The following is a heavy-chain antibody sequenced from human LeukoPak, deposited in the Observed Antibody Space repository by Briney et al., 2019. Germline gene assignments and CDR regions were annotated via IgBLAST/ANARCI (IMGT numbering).Heavy chain of an antibody. Sequence: KPGRSLRLSCAASGFTFSSYSMNWVSQAPGKGLEWGSSISSSSSYIYYADSVKGRFTISRDNAKNSLYLQMYSLRAEDTAVYYCARDLWELHTYYYYGMDVWGQGTTVTVSS. CDR1: GFTFSSYS. J-gene: IGHJ6*02. CDR2: ISSSSSYI. D-gene: IGHD1-26*01. V-gene: IGHV3-21*01. CDR3: ARDLWELHTYYYYGMDV.